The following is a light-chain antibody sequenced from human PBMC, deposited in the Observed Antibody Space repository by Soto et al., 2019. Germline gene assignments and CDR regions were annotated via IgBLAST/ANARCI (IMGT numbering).Light chain of an antibody. V-gene: IGKV3-15*01. CDR3: QQYHNRWT. CDR1: QSVVSK. CDR2: DAS. J-gene: IGKJ1*01. Sequence: EIVMTQSPATLSVSPGERVALSCRASQSVVSKLAWYQQKPGQAPRLLIYDASTRATGIPARISGSGSGTEFTLTISSLQSEDFAVYYCQQYHNRWTFGQGTKVEIK.